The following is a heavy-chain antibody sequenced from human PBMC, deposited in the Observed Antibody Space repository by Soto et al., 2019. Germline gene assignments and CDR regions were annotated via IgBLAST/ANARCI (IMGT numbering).Heavy chain of an antibody. D-gene: IGHD4-4*01. Sequence: PGGSLRLSCAASGFTFDDYAMHWVRQAPGKGLEWVSGISWNSGSIGYADSVKGRFTISRDNAKNSLYLQMNSLRAEDTALYYCAKATASYSNYDYFDYWGQGTLVTVSS. V-gene: IGHV3-9*01. CDR1: GFTFDDYA. J-gene: IGHJ4*02. CDR3: AKATASYSNYDYFDY. CDR2: ISWNSGSI.